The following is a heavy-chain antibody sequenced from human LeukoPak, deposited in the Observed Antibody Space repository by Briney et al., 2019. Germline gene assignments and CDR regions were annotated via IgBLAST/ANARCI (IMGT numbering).Heavy chain of an antibody. CDR2: INPSGGST. V-gene: IGHV1-46*01. CDR1: GYTFTSYY. D-gene: IGHD3-9*01. J-gene: IGHJ4*02. Sequence: ASVKVSCKASGYTFTSYYMHWVRQAPGQGLEWMGIINPSGGSTSYAQKFQGGVTMTRDTSTSIFYMELSSLRSEDTAVYYCARVYYDILTGCYEPHNYFDYWGQGTLVTVSS. CDR3: ARVYYDILTGCYEPHNYFDY.